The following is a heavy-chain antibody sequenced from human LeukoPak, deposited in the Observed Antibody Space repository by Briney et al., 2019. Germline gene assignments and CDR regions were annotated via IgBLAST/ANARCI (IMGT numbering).Heavy chain of an antibody. Sequence: GASVKVSCKASGYTFTSYDINWVRQATGQGLEWLGWMNPSSGNTGYAQKFQGRVTMTRDTSISTAHMELSSLRSEDTAMYYCARVAYYYDSAGLYLNYFYGMDVWGQGTTVTVSS. D-gene: IGHD3-22*01. CDR1: GYTFTSYD. V-gene: IGHV1-8*01. J-gene: IGHJ6*02. CDR3: ARVAYYYDSAGLYLNYFYGMDV. CDR2: MNPSSGNT.